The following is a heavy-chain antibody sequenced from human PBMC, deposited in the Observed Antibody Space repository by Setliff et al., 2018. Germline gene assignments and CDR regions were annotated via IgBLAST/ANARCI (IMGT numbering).Heavy chain of an antibody. CDR1: GVSVASHY. CDR3: ARGSTGIYDP. D-gene: IGHD1-1*01. J-gene: IGHJ5*02. Sequence: SETLSLTCTVSGVSVASHYWSWIRQAPGAGLEWIAYVHDNGETNQNPSLKSRVTISVDTSKNQFSLKMTSVTAADTAIYYCARGSTGIYDPWGQGILVTVSS. V-gene: IGHV4-59*02. CDR2: VHDNGET.